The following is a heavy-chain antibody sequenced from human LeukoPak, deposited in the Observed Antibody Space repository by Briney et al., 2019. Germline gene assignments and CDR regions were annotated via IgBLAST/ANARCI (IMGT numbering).Heavy chain of an antibody. CDR3: ARGHPTYYDILEMDV. V-gene: IGHV1-8*01. J-gene: IGHJ6*04. D-gene: IGHD3-9*01. CDR2: TNPNSGNT. CDR1: GYTFTSYD. Sequence: GASVKVSCKASGYTFTSYDINWVRQATGQGLGWMGWTNPNSGNTGYAQKFQGRVTMTRNTSISTAYMELSSLRSEDTAVYYCARGHPTYYDILEMDVWGKGTTVTVSS.